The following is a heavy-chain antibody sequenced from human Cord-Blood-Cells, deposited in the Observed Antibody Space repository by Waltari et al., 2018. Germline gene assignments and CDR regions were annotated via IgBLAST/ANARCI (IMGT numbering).Heavy chain of an antibody. V-gene: IGHV3-23*01. J-gene: IGHJ4*02. CDR3: AKDHNWGSAFDY. D-gene: IGHD7-27*01. CDR1: GFTFRSYA. Sequence: EVQLLESGRGLVQPGGSLRPSCAASGFTFRSYAMSWVRQAPGKGLECVSAISGSGGSTYYADSVKGRFTISRDNSKNTLYLQMNSLRAEDTAVYYCAKDHNWGSAFDYWGQGTLVTVSS. CDR2: ISGSGGST.